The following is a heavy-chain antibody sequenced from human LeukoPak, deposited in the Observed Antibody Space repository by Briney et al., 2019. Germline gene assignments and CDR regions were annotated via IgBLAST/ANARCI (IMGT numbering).Heavy chain of an antibody. J-gene: IGHJ4*02. Sequence: GGSLRLSCTASGFTFSTSSMNWVRQAPGKGLEWLSFISRSSRTIYYADSVKGRFTISRDNAKNSLYLQMSSLRAEDTAVYHCARVEDYDILTGFDYWGQGTLVTVSS. CDR1: GFTFSTSS. V-gene: IGHV3-48*01. D-gene: IGHD3-9*01. CDR2: ISRSSRTI. CDR3: ARVEDYDILTGFDY.